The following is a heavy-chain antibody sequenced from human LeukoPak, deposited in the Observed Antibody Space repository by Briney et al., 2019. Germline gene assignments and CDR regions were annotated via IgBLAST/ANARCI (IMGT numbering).Heavy chain of an antibody. J-gene: IGHJ4*02. D-gene: IGHD3-9*01. CDR2: ICYSVST. CDR3: ATSNNYDILTGYLYYFDY. Sequence: SETLSLTCTVSAGSVSSGSYYWSWIRQPPGKGLEWIGYICYSVSTNYNPSLKSRVTISVDTSKNQFSLKLSSVTAADTAVYYCATSNNYDILTGYLYYFDYWGQGTLVTVSS. CDR1: AGSVSSGSYY. V-gene: IGHV4-61*01.